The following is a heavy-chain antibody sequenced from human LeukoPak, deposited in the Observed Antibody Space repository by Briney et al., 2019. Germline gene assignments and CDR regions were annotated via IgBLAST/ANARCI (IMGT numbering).Heavy chain of an antibody. CDR1: GFTFSTSA. CDR3: VKALTDDAFDI. CDR2: ISSNGGST. J-gene: IGHJ3*02. Sequence: GGSLRLSCSASGFTFSTSAMHWVRQAPGKGLEYVSAISSNGGSTYYADSVKGRFTISRDNSKNTLYLQMSSLRPEDTAVYYCVKALTDDAFDIWGQGTMVTVSS. V-gene: IGHV3-64D*09.